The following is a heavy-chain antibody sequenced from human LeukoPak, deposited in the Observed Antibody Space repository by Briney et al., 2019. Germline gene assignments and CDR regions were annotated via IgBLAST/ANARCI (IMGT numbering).Heavy chain of an antibody. V-gene: IGHV5-51*01. J-gene: IGHJ6*02. CDR2: IYPGDSDT. Sequence: GESLKISCKGSGYSFTSYGIGWVRQMPGKGLEWMGIIYPGDSDTRYSPSFQGQVTISADKSISTAYLQWSSLKASDTAMYYCAGSSSSFGDYYYGMDVWGQGTTVTVSS. CDR1: GYSFTSYG. CDR3: AGSSSSFGDYYYGMDV. D-gene: IGHD6-13*01.